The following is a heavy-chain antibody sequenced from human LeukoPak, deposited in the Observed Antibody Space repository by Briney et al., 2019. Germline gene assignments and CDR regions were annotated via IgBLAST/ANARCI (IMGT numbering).Heavy chain of an antibody. CDR3: AKPTNSGSYWYNWFDP. CDR1: GGTFSSYA. Sequence: ASVKVSCKASGGTFSSYAISWVRQAPGQRLEWMGGIIPIFGTANYAQKFQGRVTITADESTSTAYMELNSLRAEDTAVYYCAKPTNSGSYWYNWFDPWGQGTLITVSS. J-gene: IGHJ5*02. CDR2: IIPIFGTA. V-gene: IGHV1-69*13. D-gene: IGHD1-26*01.